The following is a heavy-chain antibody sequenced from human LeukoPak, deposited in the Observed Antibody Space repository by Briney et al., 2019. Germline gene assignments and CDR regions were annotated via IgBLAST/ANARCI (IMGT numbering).Heavy chain of an antibody. V-gene: IGHV1-2*02. Sequence: GASVKVSCKASGYPFIGYYIHWVRQAPGQGLQYMGWINPNNGGTNIAQKFQGRVTMTRDTSISTAYMELSRLRSDDTAVYYCARDSSIAVAGTHSNYGMDVWGQGTTVTVSS. CDR3: ARDSSIAVAGTHSNYGMDV. J-gene: IGHJ6*02. CDR1: GYPFIGYY. CDR2: INPNNGGT. D-gene: IGHD6-19*01.